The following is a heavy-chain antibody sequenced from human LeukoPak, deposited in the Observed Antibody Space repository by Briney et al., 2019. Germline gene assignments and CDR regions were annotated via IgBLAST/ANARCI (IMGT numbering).Heavy chain of an antibody. CDR2: ISGGGDFI. J-gene: IGHJ4*02. Sequence: PGGSLRLSCAASGFTLSNYAVNWFRQAPGKGLEWVSVISGGGDFIYYAESVKGRFTISRDNSKNMAYLQMISLRAEDTAIYDCVKVDGSSWSWARFAYWGPGTLVTVSS. CDR1: GFTLSNYA. CDR3: VKVDGSSWSWARFAY. V-gene: IGHV3-23*01. D-gene: IGHD6-6*01.